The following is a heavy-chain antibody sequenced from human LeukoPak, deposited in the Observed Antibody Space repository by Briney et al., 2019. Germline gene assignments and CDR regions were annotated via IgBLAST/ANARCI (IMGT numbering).Heavy chain of an antibody. CDR2: IKQDGNEK. CDR3: ARGPNYGDRVDYFDY. Sequence: GGSLRLSCAASGFLFRNQWMSWVRQVPGRALEWVAHIKQDGNEKHYVDSVEGRFTLSRDDSKNSLYLQMNSLRVDDSAVYYCARGPNYGDRVDYFDYWGQGTLVTVSS. V-gene: IGHV3-7*01. CDR1: GFLFRNQW. J-gene: IGHJ4*02. D-gene: IGHD4-17*01.